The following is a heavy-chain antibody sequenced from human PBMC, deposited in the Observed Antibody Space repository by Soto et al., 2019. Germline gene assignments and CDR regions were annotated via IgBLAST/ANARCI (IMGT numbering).Heavy chain of an antibody. Sequence: EVQLVESGGGLVQPGGSLRLSCAASGFTFSLYSMSWVRQAPGKGLEWVSYISRSSTGIHYADSVKGRFTISRDDATNSMQLQRNRLRDGVTAMYYCARAVTWGLDVWCQGTTVSISS. CDR2: ISRSSTGI. V-gene: IGHV3-48*02. D-gene: IGHD3-10*01. CDR3: ARAVTWGLDV. J-gene: IGHJ6*02. CDR1: GFTFSLYS.